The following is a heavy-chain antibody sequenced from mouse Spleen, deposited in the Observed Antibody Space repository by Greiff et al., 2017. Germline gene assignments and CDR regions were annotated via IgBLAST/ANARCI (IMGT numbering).Heavy chain of an antibody. CDR3: ARGPRLAY. J-gene: IGHJ3*01. V-gene: IGHV5-17*01. CDR1: GFTFSDYG. CDR2: ISSGSSTI. Sequence: EVKLMESGGGLVKPGGSLKLSCAASGFTFSDYGMHWVRQAPEKGLEWVAYISSGSSTIYYADTVKGRFTISRDNAKNTLFLQMTSLRSEDTAMYYCARGPRLAYWGQGTLVTVSA.